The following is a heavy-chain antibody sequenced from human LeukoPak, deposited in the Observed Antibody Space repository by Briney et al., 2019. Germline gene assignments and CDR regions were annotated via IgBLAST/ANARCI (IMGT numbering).Heavy chain of an antibody. CDR3: ARGYSSSWYYFDY. CDR2: IYDSGST. V-gene: IGHV4-4*02. J-gene: IGHJ4*02. CDR1: GDSISSDIW. Sequence: SETLSLTCAVSGDSISSDIWWNWVRQPPGKGLEWIGYIYDSGSTNYNPSLKSRVTMAVDTSKNQFSLKLSSVTAADTAVYYCARGYSSSWYYFDYWGQGTLVTVTS. D-gene: IGHD6-13*01.